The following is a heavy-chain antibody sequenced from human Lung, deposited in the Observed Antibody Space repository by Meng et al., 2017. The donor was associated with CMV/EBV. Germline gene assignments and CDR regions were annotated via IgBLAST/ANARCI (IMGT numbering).Heavy chain of an antibody. CDR1: GDSITNHNW. CDR2: IPHRGSS. V-gene: IGHV4-4*03. CDR3: LRRSGGSV. Sequence: QVRLGESGPVLVKPPETRPPTCAVSGDSITNHNWWSWVRQPPGKGLEWIGEIPHRGSSAYNPSLKSRVSMSIDKSKNQFSLKLTSVTAADTAVYHCLRRSGGSVWGQGTLVTVSS. D-gene: IGHD3-10*01. J-gene: IGHJ1*01.